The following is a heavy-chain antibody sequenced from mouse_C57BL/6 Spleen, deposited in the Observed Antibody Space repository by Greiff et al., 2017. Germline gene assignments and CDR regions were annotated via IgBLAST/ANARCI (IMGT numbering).Heavy chain of an antibody. V-gene: IGHV5-4*01. CDR1: GFTFSSYA. CDR2: ISDGGSYT. D-gene: IGHD2-5*01. Sequence: EVKLMESGGGLVKPGGSLKLSCAASGFTFSSYAMSWVRQTPEKRLEWVATISDGGSYTYYPDNVKGRFTISIDNAKNNLYLQMSHLKSEDTAMYYCARDPAYYSNYGGFAYWGQGTLVTVSA. J-gene: IGHJ3*01. CDR3: ARDPAYYSNYGGFAY.